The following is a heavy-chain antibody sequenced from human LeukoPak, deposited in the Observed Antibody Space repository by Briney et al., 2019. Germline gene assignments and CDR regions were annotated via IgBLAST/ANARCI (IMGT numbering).Heavy chain of an antibody. CDR1: GFTFSSYT. J-gene: IGHJ5*02. D-gene: IGHD2-2*02. V-gene: IGHV3-21*01. CDR3: VRIPNTAKFPNRFDP. Sequence: GGSLRLSCAASGFTFSSYTMNWVRQAPGKGLEWVSSIGSSTADIYYADSVKGRFTISRDNAKNSLHLQMNILRAEDTAVYYCVRIPNTAKFPNRFDPWGQGTLVTVSS. CDR2: IGSSTADI.